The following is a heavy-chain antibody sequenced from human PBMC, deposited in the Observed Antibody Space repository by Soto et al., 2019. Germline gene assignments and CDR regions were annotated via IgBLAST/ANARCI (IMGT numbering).Heavy chain of an antibody. Sequence: PGGSLRLSCAASGFSFSSYGMHWVRQAPGKGLEWVSAISGSGGSTYYADSVKGRFTISRDNSKNTLYLQMNSLRAEDTAVYYCAKDGSITIFGVVIDSRYFDYWGQGTLVTVSS. CDR3: AKDGSITIFGVVIDSRYFDY. CDR1: GFSFSSYG. J-gene: IGHJ4*02. CDR2: ISGSGGST. D-gene: IGHD3-3*01. V-gene: IGHV3-23*01.